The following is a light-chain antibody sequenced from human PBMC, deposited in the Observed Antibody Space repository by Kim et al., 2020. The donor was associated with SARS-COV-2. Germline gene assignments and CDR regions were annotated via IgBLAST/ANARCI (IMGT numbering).Light chain of an antibody. Sequence: DVQLTQSPSSLSASVGDRVTITCRTSQTIYNFLNWYQQKPGKAPKLLIYTASSLQSGVPSRFTGSGSGTVFTLTISSLHPEDVATYYCQQNSRRPLTFGGGTKVDIK. V-gene: IGKV1-39*01. CDR3: QQNSRRPLT. CDR1: QTIYNF. J-gene: IGKJ4*01. CDR2: TAS.